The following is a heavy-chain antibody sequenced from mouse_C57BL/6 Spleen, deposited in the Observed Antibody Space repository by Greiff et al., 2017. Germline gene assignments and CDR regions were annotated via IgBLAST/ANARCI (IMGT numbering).Heavy chain of an antibody. CDR1: GYNFTSYG. CDR2: IYTRSGNN. CDR3: ANQYYGI. V-gene: IGHV1-81*01. J-gene: IGHJ2*01. D-gene: IGHD1-1*01. Sequence: QVQLQQSGAELARPGASVKLSCKASGYNFTSYGISWVKQRTGQGLAWIGEIYTRSGNNYYNEKFKGKATLTADNTSSTAYRELRSLTSEDSAIYFCANQYYGIWGQGTTLTVSS.